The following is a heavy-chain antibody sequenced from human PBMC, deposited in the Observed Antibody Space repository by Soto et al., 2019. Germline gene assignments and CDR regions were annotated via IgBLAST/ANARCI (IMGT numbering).Heavy chain of an antibody. V-gene: IGHV3-23*01. D-gene: IGHD6-13*01. CDR3: TKDFDSTNWYPDY. CDR2: FIGSGGDT. CDR1: GFTFSIYA. Sequence: GGSLRLSCTASGFTFSIYAMSWVREAPGKGLEWVSDFIGSGGDTYYADSVKGRFTISRDNSKSTLYLQMNSLRAEDTAIYYCTKDFDSTNWYPDYWGQGTLVTVSS. J-gene: IGHJ4*02.